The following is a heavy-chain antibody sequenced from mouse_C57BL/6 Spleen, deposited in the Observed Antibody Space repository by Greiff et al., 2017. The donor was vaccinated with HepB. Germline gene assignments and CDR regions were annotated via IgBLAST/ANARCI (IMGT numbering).Heavy chain of an antibody. CDR3: ARDDPYYYDYAMDY. CDR2: ISDGGSYT. J-gene: IGHJ4*01. CDR1: GFTFSSYA. V-gene: IGHV5-4*01. Sequence: EVKLVESGGGLVKPGGSLKLSCAASGFTFSSYAMSWVRQTPEKRLEWVATISDGGSYTYYPDNVKGRFTISRDNAKNNLYLQMSHLKSEDTAMYYCARDDPYYYDYAMDYWGQGTSVTVSS. D-gene: IGHD1-1*01.